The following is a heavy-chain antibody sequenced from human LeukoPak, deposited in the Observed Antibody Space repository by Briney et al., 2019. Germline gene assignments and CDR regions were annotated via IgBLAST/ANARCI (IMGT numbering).Heavy chain of an antibody. CDR3: ARGPYLAAAGRADN. V-gene: IGHV3-21*04. CDR2: ISRGSGHI. D-gene: IGHD6-25*01. J-gene: IGHJ4*02. CDR1: RFTFSNYS. Sequence: PGGSLRLSCAASRFTFSNYSMNWVRQAPGKGLEWVSSISRGSGHIYYADSVKGRFTISRDNSRNTLYLQMNSLRAEDTAMYYCARGPYLAAAGRADNWGQGTLVTVSS.